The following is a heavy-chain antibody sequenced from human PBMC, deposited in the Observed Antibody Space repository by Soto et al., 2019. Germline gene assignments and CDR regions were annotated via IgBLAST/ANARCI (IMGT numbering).Heavy chain of an antibody. CDR2: IIPIFGTA. J-gene: IGHJ4*02. Sequence: SVKVSCKASGGTFSSYAISWVRQAPGQGLEWMGGIIPIFGTANYAQKFQGRVTITADESTSTAYMELSSLRSEDTAVYYCASSTFGGVIVPYYFDYWGQGTPVTVS. CDR3: ASSTFGGVIVPYYFDY. D-gene: IGHD3-16*02. CDR1: GGTFSSYA. V-gene: IGHV1-69*13.